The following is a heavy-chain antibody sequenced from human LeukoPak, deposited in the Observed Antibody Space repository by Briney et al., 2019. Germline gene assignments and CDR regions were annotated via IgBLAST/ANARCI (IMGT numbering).Heavy chain of an antibody. CDR2: ISSISSYI. Sequence: GGPLRLSCAASGFTFSSYSMNWVRQAPGKGLEWVSSISSISSYIYYADSVKGRFTISRDNAKNSLYLQMNSLRAEDTAVYYCAREARYFDWLHYYYYGMDVWGQGTTVTVSS. J-gene: IGHJ6*02. CDR3: AREARYFDWLHYYYYGMDV. V-gene: IGHV3-21*01. D-gene: IGHD3-9*01. CDR1: GFTFSSYS.